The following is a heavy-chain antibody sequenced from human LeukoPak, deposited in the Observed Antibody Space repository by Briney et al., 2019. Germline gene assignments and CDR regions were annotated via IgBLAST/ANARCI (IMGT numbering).Heavy chain of an antibody. D-gene: IGHD1-26*01. V-gene: IGHV1-2*02. CDR2: INPNSGGT. CDR1: GYTFTGYY. CDR3: ARVGATKNWFDP. J-gene: IGHJ5*02. Sequence: ASVKVSCKASGYTFTGYYMHWVRQAPGQGLEWMGWINPNSGGTNCAQKFQGRVTMTRDTSISTAYMELSRLRSDDTAVYYCARVGATKNWFDPWGQGTLVTVSS.